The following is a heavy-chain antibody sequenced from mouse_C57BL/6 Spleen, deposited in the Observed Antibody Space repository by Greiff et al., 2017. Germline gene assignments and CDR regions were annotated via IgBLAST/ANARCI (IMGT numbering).Heavy chain of an antibody. V-gene: IGHV1-82*01. CDR2: IYPGDGDT. D-gene: IGHD2-3*01. CDR1: GYAFSSSW. J-gene: IGHJ4*01. Sequence: QVQLKQSGPELVKPGASVKISCKASGYAFSSSWMNWVKQRPGKGLEWIGRIYPGDGDTNYNGKFKGKATLTADKSSSTAYMQLSSLTSEDSAVYFCARDDVHYAMDYWGQGTSVTVSS. CDR3: ARDDVHYAMDY.